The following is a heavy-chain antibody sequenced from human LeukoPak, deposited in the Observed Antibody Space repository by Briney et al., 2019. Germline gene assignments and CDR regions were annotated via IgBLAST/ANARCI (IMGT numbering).Heavy chain of an antibody. V-gene: IGHV4-39*07. CDR3: ARGNV. Sequence: PSETLSLTCTVSGGSISSSSYYWSWIRQPPGKGLEWIGEINHSGSTNYDPSLKSRVTTSVDPSNNQFSMKLSSVTAADTAVYYCARGNVWGQGTTVTVSS. J-gene: IGHJ6*02. CDR2: INHSGST. CDR1: GGSISSSSYY.